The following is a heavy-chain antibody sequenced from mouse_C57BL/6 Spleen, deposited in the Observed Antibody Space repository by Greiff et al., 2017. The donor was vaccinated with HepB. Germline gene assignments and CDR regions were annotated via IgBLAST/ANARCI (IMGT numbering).Heavy chain of an antibody. V-gene: IGHV1-82*01. D-gene: IGHD1-1*01. J-gene: IGHJ1*03. CDR1: GYAFSSSW. CDR2: IYPGDGDT. CDR3: AASEVYYGSSYWYFDV. Sequence: VQLQQSGPELVKPGASVKISCKASGYAFSSSWMNWVKQRPGKGLEWIGRIYPGDGDTNYNGKFKGKATLTADKSSSTAYMQLSSLTSEDSAVYFCAASEVYYGSSYWYFDVWGTGTTVTVSS.